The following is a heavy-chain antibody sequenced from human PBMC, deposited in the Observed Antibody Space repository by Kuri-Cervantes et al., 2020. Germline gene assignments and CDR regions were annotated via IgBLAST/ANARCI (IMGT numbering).Heavy chain of an antibody. J-gene: IGHJ4*02. CDR3: ASRYYDSSPLAPFDY. D-gene: IGHD3-22*01. Sequence: ASVKVSCKASGYTFTSYGISWVRQAPGQGLEWMGWISAHNGNTNYAQKLQGRVTMTTDTSTSTAYMELRSLRSDDTAVYYCASRYYDSSPLAPFDYWGQGTLVTVSS. V-gene: IGHV1-18*01. CDR2: ISAHNGNT. CDR1: GYTFTSYG.